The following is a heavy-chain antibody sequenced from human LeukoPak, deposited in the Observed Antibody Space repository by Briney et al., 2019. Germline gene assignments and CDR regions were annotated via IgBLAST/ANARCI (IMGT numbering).Heavy chain of an antibody. Sequence: PGRSLRLSCAASGFTFSSYGIHWVRQAPGKGLEWVAVISYDGSNKYYADSVKGRFTISRDNSKNTLYLQMNSLRAEDTAVYYCARVYGHYEQAIDYWGQGTLVTVSS. CDR3: ARVYGHYEQAIDY. V-gene: IGHV3-30*03. D-gene: IGHD4-17*01. J-gene: IGHJ4*02. CDR1: GFTFSSYG. CDR2: ISYDGSNK.